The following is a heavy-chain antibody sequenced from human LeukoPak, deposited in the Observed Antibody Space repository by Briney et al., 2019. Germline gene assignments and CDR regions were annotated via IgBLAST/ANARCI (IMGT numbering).Heavy chain of an antibody. CDR1: GGSISRGGYY. CDR3: TAYYYDSSGYLDY. J-gene: IGHJ4*02. Sequence: SETLSLTCTVSGGSISRGGYYWSWIRQHPGKGLEWIGYIYYSESTYYNPSLKSRVTISVDTSKNQFSLKLSSVTAADTAVYYCTAYYYDSSGYLDYWGQGTLVTVSS. D-gene: IGHD3-22*01. V-gene: IGHV4-31*03. CDR2: IYYSEST.